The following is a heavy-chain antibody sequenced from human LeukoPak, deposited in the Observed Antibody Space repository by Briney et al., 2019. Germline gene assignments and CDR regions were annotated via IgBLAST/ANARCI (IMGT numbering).Heavy chain of an antibody. CDR1: GFTFSNAW. Sequence: GGSLRLSCAASGFTFSNAWTTWVRQAPGKGLEWVGRLKSKTDGGTTDYAAPVKGRFTISRDDSKNTLYLQMNSLKTEDTAVYYCTTEVTEGVLYWGQGTLVTVSS. V-gene: IGHV3-15*01. J-gene: IGHJ4*02. CDR3: TTEVTEGVLY. CDR2: LKSKTDGGTT. D-gene: IGHD1-14*01.